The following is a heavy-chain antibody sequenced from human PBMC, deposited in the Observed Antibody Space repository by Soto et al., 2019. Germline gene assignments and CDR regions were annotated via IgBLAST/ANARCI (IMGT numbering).Heavy chain of an antibody. D-gene: IGHD2-21*02. CDR3: ARDRPPYCGGDCLFDY. CDR1: GFTFSSYA. V-gene: IGHV3-30-3*01. Sequence: QVQLVESGGGVVQPGRSLRLSCAASGFTFSSYAMHWVRQAPGKGLEWVAVISYDGSNKYYADSVKGRFTISRDNSQNTLYLKMNSLRAEDTAVYYCARDRPPYCGGDCLFDYWGQGTLVTVSS. CDR2: ISYDGSNK. J-gene: IGHJ4*02.